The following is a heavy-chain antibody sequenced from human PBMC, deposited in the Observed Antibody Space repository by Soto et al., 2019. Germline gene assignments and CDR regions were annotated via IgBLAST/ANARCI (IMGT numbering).Heavy chain of an antibody. Sequence: GGSLRLSCAASGFTFSSYAMSWVRQAPGKGLEWVSAISGSGGSTYYADSVKGRFTISRDNSKNTLYLQMNSLRAEDTAVYYCALRCSGGSCYSVRVGWGQGTLVTVSS. D-gene: IGHD2-15*01. CDR3: ALRCSGGSCYSVRVG. V-gene: IGHV3-23*01. CDR2: ISGSGGST. J-gene: IGHJ4*02. CDR1: GFTFSSYA.